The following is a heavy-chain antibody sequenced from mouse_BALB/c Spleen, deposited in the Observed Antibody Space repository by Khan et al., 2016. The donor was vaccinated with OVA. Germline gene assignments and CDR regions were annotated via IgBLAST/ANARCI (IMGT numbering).Heavy chain of an antibody. CDR2: ILTSST. CDR3: AREGDDYEGAWFAY. Sequence: EVQLVESGGGLVKPGGSLKLPCAASGFAFSNYAMSWVRQTPEKRLEWVASILTSSTYYLDSVKGRFTISRDDARNILYLQLNSLRSEATAMYYSAREGDDYEGAWFAYWGQGTLVTVSA. V-gene: IGHV5-6-5*01. J-gene: IGHJ3*01. CDR1: GFAFSNYA. D-gene: IGHD2-4*01.